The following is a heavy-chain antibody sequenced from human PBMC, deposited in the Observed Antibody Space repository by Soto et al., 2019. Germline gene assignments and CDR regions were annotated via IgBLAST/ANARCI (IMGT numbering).Heavy chain of an antibody. CDR1: GFTFSSYA. J-gene: IGHJ4*02. V-gene: IGHV3-30-3*01. CDR3: ARGPHCTNGVCYRTVDIVAATLDY. CDR2: ISYDGSNK. Sequence: GGSLRLSCAASGFTFSSYAMHWVRQAPGKGLEWVAVISYDGSNKYYADSVKGRFTISRDNSKNTLYLQMNSLRAEDTAVYYCARGPHCTNGVCYRTVDIVAATLDYWGQGTLVTVSS. D-gene: IGHD2-8*01.